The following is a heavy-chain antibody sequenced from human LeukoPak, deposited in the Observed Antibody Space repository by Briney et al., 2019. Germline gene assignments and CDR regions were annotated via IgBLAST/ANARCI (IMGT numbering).Heavy chain of an antibody. CDR3: ARDLVGSSWSMYYYYGMDV. J-gene: IGHJ6*02. Sequence: GGSLILSCAASGFTFSNYGMHWVRQAPGKGLEGVAFRRYDGNNKYYADSVKGRFTISRDNSKNTLYLQMNRLRADDTAVYYCARDLVGSSWSMYYYYGMDVWGQGTTVTVSS. V-gene: IGHV3-30*02. CDR2: RRYDGNNK. D-gene: IGHD6-13*01. CDR1: GFTFSNYG.